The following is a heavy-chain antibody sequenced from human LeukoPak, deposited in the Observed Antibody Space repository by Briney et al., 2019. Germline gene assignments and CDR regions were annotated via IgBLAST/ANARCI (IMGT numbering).Heavy chain of an antibody. D-gene: IGHD3-22*01. Sequence: PGGSLRLSCAASGISFSSYAMSWVRQAPGKGLEWVSAISGSGGSTYYADSVKGRFTISRDNSKNTLYLQMNSLRAEDTAVYYCATFDSSGYYPNYYFDYWGQGTLVTVSS. J-gene: IGHJ4*02. V-gene: IGHV3-23*01. CDR2: ISGSGGST. CDR1: GISFSSYA. CDR3: ATFDSSGYYPNYYFDY.